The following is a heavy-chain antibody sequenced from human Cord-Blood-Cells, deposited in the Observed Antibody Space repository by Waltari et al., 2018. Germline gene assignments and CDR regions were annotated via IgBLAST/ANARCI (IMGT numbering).Heavy chain of an antibody. D-gene: IGHD6-13*01. CDR3: ARDLDSSSWYWFDP. CDR1: GGSISSYY. V-gene: IGHV4-4*07. CDR2: IYTSGST. J-gene: IGHJ5*02. Sequence: QVQLQESGPGLVKPSETLSLTGTVSGGSISSYYWTWTRPPAGKGLEWIGRIYTSGSTNYNPSLKSRVTMSVDTSKNQFSLKLSSVTAADTAVYYCARDLDSSSWYWFDPWGQGTLVTVSS.